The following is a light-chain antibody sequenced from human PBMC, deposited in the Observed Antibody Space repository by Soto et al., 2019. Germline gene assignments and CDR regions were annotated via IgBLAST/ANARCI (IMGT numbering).Light chain of an antibody. CDR1: TNDVGDYNY. CDR3: CPYAGSSVV. Sequence: QSALTQPRSVSGSPGQSVTISCTGTTNDVGDYNYVSWYQQHPGKAPKLMIYVVSERPSEVPDRFSGSKSGNTASLTISGLQAEDEADYYCCPYAGSSVVFGGGTKLTVL. J-gene: IGLJ2*01. V-gene: IGLV2-11*01. CDR2: VVS.